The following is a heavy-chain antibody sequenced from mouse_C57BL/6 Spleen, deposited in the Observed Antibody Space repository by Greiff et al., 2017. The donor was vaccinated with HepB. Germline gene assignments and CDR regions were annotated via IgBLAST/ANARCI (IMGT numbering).Heavy chain of an antibody. J-gene: IGHJ2*01. CDR2: INPYNGGT. V-gene: IGHV1-19*01. CDR1: GYTFTDYY. D-gene: IGHD1-1*01. Sequence: EVQLVESGPVLVKPGASVKMSCKASGYTFTDYYMNWVKQSHGKSLEWIGVINPYNGGTSYNQKFKGKATLTVDKSSSTAYMELNSLTSEDSAVYYCARGGEITTVVAPFDYWGQGTTLTVSS. CDR3: ARGGEITTVVAPFDY.